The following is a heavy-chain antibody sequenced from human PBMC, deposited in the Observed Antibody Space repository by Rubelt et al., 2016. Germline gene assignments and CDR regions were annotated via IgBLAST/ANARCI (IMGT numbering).Heavy chain of an antibody. CDR2: ISYDGRNK. CDR1: GFTFSSYG. CDR3: AKVGISLIEEVV. V-gene: IGHV3-30*18. J-gene: IGHJ4*02. Sequence: QVHLVESGGGVVQPGGSLRLSCAASGFTFSSYGMHWVRQAPGKGLEWVAVISYDGRNKYYADSVKGRFTIPRDKSKNTLYLQMNSLRAEDTAIYYCAKVGISLIEEVVWGQGARVTVSS. D-gene: IGHD3-22*01.